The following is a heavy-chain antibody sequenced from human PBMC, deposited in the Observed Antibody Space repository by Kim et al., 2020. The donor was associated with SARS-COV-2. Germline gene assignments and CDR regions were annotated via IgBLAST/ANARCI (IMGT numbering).Heavy chain of an antibody. CDR3: ANPQRGWTRGDY. J-gene: IGHJ4*02. CDR2: ISGSGGST. V-gene: IGHV3-23*01. D-gene: IGHD6-19*01. CDR1: GFTFSSYA. Sequence: GGSLRLSCAASGFTFSSYAMSWVRQAPGKGLEWVSAISGSGGSTYYADSVKGRFTISRDNSKNTLYLKMNSLRAEDTAVYYCANPQRGWTRGDYWGQGTLVTVSS.